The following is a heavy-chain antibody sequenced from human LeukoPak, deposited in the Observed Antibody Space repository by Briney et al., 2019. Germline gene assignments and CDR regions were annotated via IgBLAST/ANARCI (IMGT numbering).Heavy chain of an antibody. CDR1: GFTFNSYA. V-gene: IGHV3-23*01. D-gene: IGHD6-19*01. Sequence: GGSLRLSCAASGFTFNSYAMNWVRQAPGKGLEWVSSISGSGGSTYYADSVKGRFTFSRDNSKNTLNLQMNSLRADDTAAYYCAKGTAVASYYATDVWGQGTTVTVSS. CDR3: AKGTAVASYYATDV. CDR2: ISGSGGST. J-gene: IGHJ6*02.